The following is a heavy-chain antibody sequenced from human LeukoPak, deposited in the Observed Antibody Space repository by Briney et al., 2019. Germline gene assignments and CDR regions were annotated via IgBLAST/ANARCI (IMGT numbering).Heavy chain of an antibody. J-gene: IGHJ3*02. CDR1: GFTFSSYS. Sequence: PGGSLRLSCAASGFTFSSYSMNWVRQAPGKGLEWVSSISSSSSYIYYADSVKGRFTISRDNAKNSLYLQMNSLRAEDTAVYYCARASTFSRITIFDAFDIWGQGTMVTVSS. V-gene: IGHV3-21*01. CDR3: ARASTFSRITIFDAFDI. CDR2: ISSSSSYI. D-gene: IGHD3-3*01.